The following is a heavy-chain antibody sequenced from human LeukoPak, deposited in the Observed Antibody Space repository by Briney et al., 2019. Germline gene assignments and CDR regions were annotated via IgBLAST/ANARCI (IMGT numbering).Heavy chain of an antibody. Sequence: GGSLRLSCAASGFTFSSYWMHWVRQGPGKGLVWVSRINSDGITTTYADSVKGRFTISRDNAKNTLYLQMNSLRAEDTAVYYCAREGFRGSYFDYWGQGTLVTVSS. V-gene: IGHV3-74*01. D-gene: IGHD3-10*01. CDR3: AREGFRGSYFDY. CDR2: INSDGITT. J-gene: IGHJ4*02. CDR1: GFTFSSYW.